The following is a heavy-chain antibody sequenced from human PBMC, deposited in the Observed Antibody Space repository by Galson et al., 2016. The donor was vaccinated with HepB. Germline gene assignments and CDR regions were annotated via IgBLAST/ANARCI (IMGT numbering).Heavy chain of an antibody. V-gene: IGHV1-24*01. CDR2: FDPEDGET. Sequence: SVKVSCKVSGYTLTELSMHWVRQAPGKGLEWMGGFDPEDGETIYAQNFQGRVTMTEDTSTDTAYMELSSLRSEDTAVYYCATLIPLTYYYDSSGYYPYYFDYWGQGTLVTVSS. D-gene: IGHD3-22*01. CDR3: ATLIPLTYYYDSSGYYPYYFDY. CDR1: GYTLTELS. J-gene: IGHJ4*02.